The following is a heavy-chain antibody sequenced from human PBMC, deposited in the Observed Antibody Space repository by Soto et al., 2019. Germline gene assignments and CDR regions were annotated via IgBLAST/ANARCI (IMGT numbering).Heavy chain of an antibody. V-gene: IGHV4-30-2*01. CDR2: IYHSGST. J-gene: IGHJ4*02. D-gene: IGHD3-3*01. CDR3: AAGAIFGVVPLDY. CDR1: GGSISSGGYS. Sequence: QLQLQESGSGLVKPSQTLSLTCAVSGGSISSGGYSWILIRQPPGKGLEWIGYIYHSGSTYYNPSLKSRVTISVDRSKYQFSLKLSSVTAADTAVYYCAAGAIFGVVPLDYWGQGTLVTVSS.